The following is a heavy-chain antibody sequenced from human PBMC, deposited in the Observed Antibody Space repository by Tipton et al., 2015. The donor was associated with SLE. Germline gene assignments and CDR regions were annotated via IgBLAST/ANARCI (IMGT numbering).Heavy chain of an antibody. CDR3: ARDPNMGDYFDY. Sequence: SLRLSCAASGFTFSSYSMNWVRQAPGKGLECVSSISSSSSYIYYADSVKGRFTISRDNAKNSLYLQMNSLRAEDTAVYYCARDPNMGDYFDYWGQGTLVTVSS. V-gene: IGHV3-21*01. CDR1: GFTFSSYS. D-gene: IGHD3-16*01. CDR2: ISSSSSYI. J-gene: IGHJ4*02.